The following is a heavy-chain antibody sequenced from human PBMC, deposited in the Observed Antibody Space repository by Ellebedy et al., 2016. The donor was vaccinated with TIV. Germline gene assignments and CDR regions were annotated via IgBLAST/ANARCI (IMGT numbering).Heavy chain of an antibody. D-gene: IGHD6-13*01. Sequence: ASVKVSCXASGYTFTGYYMHWVRQAPGQGLEWMGWINPNSGGTNYAQKFQGRVTMTRDTSISTAYMELSRLRSDDTAVYYCARRSSSWFHYFDYWGQGTLVTVSS. CDR3: ARRSSSWFHYFDY. CDR2: INPNSGGT. J-gene: IGHJ4*02. V-gene: IGHV1-2*02. CDR1: GYTFTGYY.